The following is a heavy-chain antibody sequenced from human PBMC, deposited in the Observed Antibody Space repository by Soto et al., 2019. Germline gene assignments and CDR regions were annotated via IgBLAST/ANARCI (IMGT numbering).Heavy chain of an antibody. V-gene: IGHV4-59*01. Sequence: SEPLSLTCTVSGGSISGYYWSWIRQPPGKGLEWIGYMYNTGSTVYNPSFKSRVTISVDTSKNQFSLKLNSVTAADTAVYYCARVLWGYCGTDCYPLDVWGQGTTVTVS. CDR3: ARVLWGYCGTDCYPLDV. CDR2: MYNTGST. D-gene: IGHD2-21*02. J-gene: IGHJ6*02. CDR1: GGSISGYY.